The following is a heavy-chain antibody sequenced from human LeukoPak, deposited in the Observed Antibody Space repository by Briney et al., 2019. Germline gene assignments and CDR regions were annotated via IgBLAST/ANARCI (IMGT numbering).Heavy chain of an antibody. V-gene: IGHV1-46*01. D-gene: IGHD1-20*01. CDR3: ARDGSITGPFLDAFDI. CDR1: GYTFTSYY. CDR2: INPSGGST. Sequence: GASVKVSCKASGYTFTSYYMHWVRQAPGQGLEWMGIINPSGGSTSYAQKFQGRVTMTTDTSTNTAYMELRSLTSDDTAVYYCARDGSITGPFLDAFDIWGLGTMVTVSS. J-gene: IGHJ3*02.